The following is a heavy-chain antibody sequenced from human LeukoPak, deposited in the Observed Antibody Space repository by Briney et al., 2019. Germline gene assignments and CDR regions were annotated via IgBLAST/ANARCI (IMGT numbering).Heavy chain of an antibody. CDR1: GGSFSSGSYY. D-gene: IGHD5-24*01. CDR3: ARDLET. Sequence: SQTLSLTCTVSGGSFSSGSYYWSWIRQPAGKGLEWIGRIYASGSTNYNPTLKSRVTISVDTSKNQFSLKLSSVTAADTAVYYCARDLETWGQGTLVTASS. V-gene: IGHV4-61*02. CDR2: IYASGST. J-gene: IGHJ5*02.